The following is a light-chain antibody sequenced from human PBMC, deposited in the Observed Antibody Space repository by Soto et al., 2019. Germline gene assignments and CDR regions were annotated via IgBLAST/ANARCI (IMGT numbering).Light chain of an antibody. Sequence: DLQMTQSPSSLSASVGDRVTITCRASQAIGSWLAWYQQKPGKAPTSLIYDASNLQTEVPSRFSGSGSGTDFTLPISGLQPEDSATYYCQQYNSYPLTFGGGTMVEIK. V-gene: IGKV1D-16*01. CDR2: DAS. J-gene: IGKJ4*01. CDR1: QAIGSW. CDR3: QQYNSYPLT.